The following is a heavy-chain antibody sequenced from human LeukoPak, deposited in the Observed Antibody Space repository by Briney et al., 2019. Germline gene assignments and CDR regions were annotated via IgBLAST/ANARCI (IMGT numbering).Heavy chain of an antibody. D-gene: IGHD5-18*01. CDR1: GFTVSSNY. CDR3: AKQGGYTYGTNDY. J-gene: IGHJ4*02. CDR2: ISGSGGST. V-gene: IGHV3-23*01. Sequence: GGSLRLSCAASGFTVSSNYMSWVRQAPGKGLEWVSGISGSGGSTYYADSVKGRFTISRDNSKNTLYLQMNSLRAEDTAVYYCAKQGGYTYGTNDYWGQGTLVTVSS.